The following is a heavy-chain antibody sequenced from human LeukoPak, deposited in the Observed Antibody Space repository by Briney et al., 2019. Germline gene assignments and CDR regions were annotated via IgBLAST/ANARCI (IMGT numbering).Heavy chain of an antibody. V-gene: IGHV3-23*01. J-gene: IGHJ4*02. Sequence: GGSLRLSCAASRFTFGSYAMSWVRQAPGKGLEWVSAISGSGGSTYYADSVKGRFTISRDNSKNTLYLQMNSLRAEDTAVYYCAKDHYSNYVYYFDYWGQGTLVTVPS. CDR2: ISGSGGST. CDR1: RFTFGSYA. D-gene: IGHD4-11*01. CDR3: AKDHYSNYVYYFDY.